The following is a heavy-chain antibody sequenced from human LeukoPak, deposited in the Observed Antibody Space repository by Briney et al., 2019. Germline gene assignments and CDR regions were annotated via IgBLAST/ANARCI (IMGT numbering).Heavy chain of an antibody. CDR2: ISWNGDSI. V-gene: IGHV3-9*01. D-gene: IGHD3-9*01. J-gene: IGHJ4*02. Sequence: GGSLRLSCAASGFTFDDHGMHWVRQAPGKGLEWVSSISWNGDSIGYADSVKGRFTISRDIAKNSLYLQMNSLRVEDTALYYCAKDMTGYFGIDYWGQGTLVTVSS. CDR3: AKDMTGYFGIDY. CDR1: GFTFDDHG.